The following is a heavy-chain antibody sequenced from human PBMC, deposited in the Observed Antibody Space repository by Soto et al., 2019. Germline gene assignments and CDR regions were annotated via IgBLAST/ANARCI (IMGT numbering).Heavy chain of an antibody. CDR1: GFTFSSYA. V-gene: IGHV3-23*01. CDR3: AKDGPASYGDDGDNFDY. CDR2: ISGSGGST. J-gene: IGHJ4*02. D-gene: IGHD4-17*01. Sequence: EVQLLESGGGLVQPGGSLRLSCAASGFTFSSYAMSWVRQAPGKGLEWVSAISGSGGSTYYADSVKGRFTISRDNSKNTLYLQMNSLRAEDTAVYYCAKDGPASYGDDGDNFDYWGQGTLVTVSS.